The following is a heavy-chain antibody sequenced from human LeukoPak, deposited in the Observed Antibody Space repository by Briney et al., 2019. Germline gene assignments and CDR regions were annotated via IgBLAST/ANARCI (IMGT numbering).Heavy chain of an antibody. V-gene: IGHV3-48*04. J-gene: IGHJ2*01. D-gene: IGHD1-26*01. CDR1: GFTFSDYN. Sequence: GGSLRLSCAASGFTFSDYNMNWVRQAPGKGLEWIAYIGNVVSGGTSTIYYADSVRGRFTISRDNARNSVYLQMNSLRAEDTAVYYCAGEYSGSYYYWYFDLWGRGNVVTVSS. CDR2: IGNVVSGGTSTI. CDR3: AGEYSGSYYYWYFDL.